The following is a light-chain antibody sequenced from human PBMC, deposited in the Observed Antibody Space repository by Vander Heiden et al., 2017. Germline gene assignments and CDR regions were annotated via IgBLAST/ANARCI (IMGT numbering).Light chain of an antibody. CDR3: QQYNSYSRT. J-gene: IGKJ1*01. V-gene: IGKV1-5*03. Sequence: DIQMTQSPSTLSASVGDRVTITCRASQSISSWLAWYPQKPGNAPKLLIYKASSLESGVPSRFSGSGSGTEFTLTIRSRQPDDFATYYCQQYNSYSRTFGQGTKVEIK. CDR1: QSISSW. CDR2: KAS.